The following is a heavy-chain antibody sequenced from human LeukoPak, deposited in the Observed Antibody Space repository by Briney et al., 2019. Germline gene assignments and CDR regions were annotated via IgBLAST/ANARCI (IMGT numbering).Heavy chain of an antibody. D-gene: IGHD1-1*01. V-gene: IGHV3-7*01. Sequence: SGGSLRLSCAASGFAFSSYWMSWVRQAPGKGLEWVANIRQDGSKKFYVDSVKGRLTISRDNAKNSLYLQINSLRAEDTAVYYCARTGTSFDYWGQGTLVTVSS. CDR3: ARTGTSFDY. J-gene: IGHJ4*02. CDR2: IRQDGSKK. CDR1: GFAFSSYW.